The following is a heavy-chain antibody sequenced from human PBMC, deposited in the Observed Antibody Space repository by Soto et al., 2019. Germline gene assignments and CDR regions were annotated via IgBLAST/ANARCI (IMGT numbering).Heavy chain of an antibody. Sequence: PGESLKISCKGSGYKFAGYWIAWVRQMPGKGLELMGIIYPSDSDTRYRPSFQGQVTISADKSISSAYLQWSSLRASDTAMYYCARGGVSTRTFDYWGQGTPGTVSS. J-gene: IGHJ4*02. CDR2: IYPSDSDT. CDR3: ARGGVSTRTFDY. V-gene: IGHV5-51*01. CDR1: GYKFAGYW. D-gene: IGHD3-3*01.